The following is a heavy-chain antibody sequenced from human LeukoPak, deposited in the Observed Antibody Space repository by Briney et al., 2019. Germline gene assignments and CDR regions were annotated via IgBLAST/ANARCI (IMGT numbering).Heavy chain of an antibody. CDR2: ISYDGSNK. V-gene: IGHV3-30*03. CDR3: AQSGSSQLPDY. D-gene: IGHD1-26*01. J-gene: IGHJ4*02. Sequence: GGSLRLSCAASGFTFSSYGMHWVRQAPGKGLEWVAVISYDGSNKYYADSVKGRFTISRGNSKNTLYLQMNSLRAEDTAVYYCAQSGSSQLPDYWGQGTLVTVSS. CDR1: GFTFSSYG.